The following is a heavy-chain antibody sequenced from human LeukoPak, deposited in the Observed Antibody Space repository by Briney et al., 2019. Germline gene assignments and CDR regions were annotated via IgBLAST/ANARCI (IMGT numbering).Heavy chain of an antibody. CDR2: IYYSGST. J-gene: IGHJ5*02. Sequence: SETLSLTCTVSGGSISSYYWSWIRQPPGKGLEWIGYIYYSGSTNYNPSLKSRVTISVDTSKNQFSLKLSSVTAADTAVYYCARDRRSYYYGSGSNNWFDPWGQGTLVTVSS. CDR1: GGSISSYY. CDR3: ARDRRSYYYGSGSNNWFDP. V-gene: IGHV4-59*01. D-gene: IGHD3-10*01.